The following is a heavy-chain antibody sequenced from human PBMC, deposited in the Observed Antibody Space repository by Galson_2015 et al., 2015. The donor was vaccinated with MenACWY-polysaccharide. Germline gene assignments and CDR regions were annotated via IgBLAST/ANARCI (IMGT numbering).Heavy chain of an antibody. CDR3: ARGRTGRPLVRFRWFDS. CDR1: GGSFSGYY. V-gene: IGHV4-34*01. CDR2: IYHGGST. D-gene: IGHD6-13*01. Sequence: SEPLSLTCAVYGGSFSGYYWSWIRQPPGKGLEWIGEIYHGGSTDYNPSLKSRVTISLDTSKNQFSLKVSAVTAAETAVYYCARGRTGRPLVRFRWFDSWGQGTLVTVSS. J-gene: IGHJ5*01.